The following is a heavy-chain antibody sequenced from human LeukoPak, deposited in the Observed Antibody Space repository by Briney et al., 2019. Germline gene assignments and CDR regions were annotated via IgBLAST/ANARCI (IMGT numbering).Heavy chain of an antibody. Sequence: PGGSLRLSCAASGFTFSSNVMSWVRQAPGKGLEWVSAISGSGATTYYADSVKGRFTISRDNSKNTLYLHMNSLRAEDTAVYYCAKRVSGTTFYWGQGTLVTVSS. D-gene: IGHD1-1*01. J-gene: IGHJ4*02. CDR3: AKRVSGTTFY. CDR1: GFTFSSNV. V-gene: IGHV3-23*01. CDR2: ISGSGATT.